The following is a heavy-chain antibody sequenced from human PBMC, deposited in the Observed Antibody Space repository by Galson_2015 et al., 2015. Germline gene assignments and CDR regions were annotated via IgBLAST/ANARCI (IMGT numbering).Heavy chain of an antibody. D-gene: IGHD3-22*01. Sequence: SVKVSCKASEGTFSSYAISWVRQAPGQGLEWMGGIIPIFGTANYAQKFQGRVTITADESTSTAYMELSSLRSEDTAVYYCATRYYYDSSGYPTYWYFDLWGRGTLVTVSS. J-gene: IGHJ2*01. CDR2: IIPIFGTA. V-gene: IGHV1-69*13. CDR1: EGTFSSYA. CDR3: ATRYYYDSSGYPTYWYFDL.